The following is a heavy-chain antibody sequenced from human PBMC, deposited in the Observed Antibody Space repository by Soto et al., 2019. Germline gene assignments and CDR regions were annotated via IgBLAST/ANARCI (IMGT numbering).Heavy chain of an antibody. D-gene: IGHD2-8*01. CDR2: IYYSGST. CDR3: AREQWRRRTADY. J-gene: IGHJ4*02. CDR1: GGSISSGGYY. V-gene: IGHV4-30-4*01. Sequence: SETLSLTCAVSGGSISSGGYYWSWIRQPPGKGLEWIGYIYYSGSTYYNPSLKSRVTISVDTSKNQFSLKLSSVTAADTAVYYCAREQWRRRTADYWGQGTLVTVSS.